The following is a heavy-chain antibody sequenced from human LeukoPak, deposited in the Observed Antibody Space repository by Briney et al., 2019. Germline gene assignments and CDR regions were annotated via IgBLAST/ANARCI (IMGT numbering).Heavy chain of an antibody. V-gene: IGHV3-43D*03. D-gene: IGHD3-22*01. CDR1: GFTFDDYA. CDR3: AKGRGDYYDSSGYWTVDY. CDR2: ISWDGGST. J-gene: IGHJ4*02. Sequence: PGGSLRLSCAASGFTFDDYAMHWVRQAPGKSLEWVSLISWDGGSTYYADSVKGRFTISRDNSKNSLYLQMNSLRAEDTALYYCAKGRGDYYDSSGYWTVDYWGQGTLVTVCS.